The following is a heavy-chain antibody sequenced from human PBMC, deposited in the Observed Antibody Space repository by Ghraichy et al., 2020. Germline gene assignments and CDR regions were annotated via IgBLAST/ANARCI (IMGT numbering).Heavy chain of an antibody. V-gene: IGHV2-70*11. CDR1: GFSLTTSGMC. CDR2: IDWDNDK. J-gene: IGHJ4*02. Sequence: QTLSLTCTFSGFSLTTSGMCVTWIRQPPGKALEWLARIDWDNDKYYSTSLKTRLTISKDTSKNQVVLTMTNMDPVDTATYYCARIRRDGYGYAYFENWGQGSLVTVSS. D-gene: IGHD5-24*01. CDR3: ARIRRDGYGYAYFEN.